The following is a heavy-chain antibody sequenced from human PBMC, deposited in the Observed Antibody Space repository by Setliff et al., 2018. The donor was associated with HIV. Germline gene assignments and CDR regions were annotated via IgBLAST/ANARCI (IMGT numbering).Heavy chain of an antibody. CDR3: ARGYYDTTGSYYRSWYFDL. CDR2: MNPDSGNT. CDR1: GYTFINYD. D-gene: IGHD3-22*01. V-gene: IGHV1-8*02. J-gene: IGHJ2*01. Sequence: ASVKVSCKASGYTFINYDIYWVRQTTGQGLEWMGWMNPDSGNTGYAQKFQGRVTMTRNTSISTAYMDLSSLRSEDTAVYYCARGYYDTTGSYYRSWYFDLWGRGTLVTVSS.